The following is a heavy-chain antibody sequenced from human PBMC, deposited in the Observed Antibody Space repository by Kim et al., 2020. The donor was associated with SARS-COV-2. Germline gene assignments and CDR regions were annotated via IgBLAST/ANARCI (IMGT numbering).Heavy chain of an antibody. D-gene: IGHD3-10*01. CDR3: VAFASGGYMTVHSSYYYMDV. J-gene: IGHJ6*03. CDR2: ISGSGGGS. CDR1: EVTFTNYA. V-gene: IGHV3-23*01. Sequence: GGSLRLSCSVSEVTFTNYAMSWVRQAPGKGLEWVSAISGSGGGSYYADSVKGRFTISRDNSNSTLSLQLNSLRAEDTAVYYCVAFASGGYMTVHSSYYYMDVWGMGTTVTVSS.